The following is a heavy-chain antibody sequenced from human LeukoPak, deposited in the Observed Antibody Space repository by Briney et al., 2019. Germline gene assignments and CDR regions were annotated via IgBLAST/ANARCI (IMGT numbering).Heavy chain of an antibody. CDR2: INPNSDDT. CDR1: GYTFTDYY. J-gene: IGHJ5*02. V-gene: IGHV1-2*02. D-gene: IGHD2-15*01. CDR3: ARGPRSGGFDWFDP. Sequence: VASVKVSFKASGYTFTDYYIHWVRQAPGQGLEWMGWINPNSDDTNFAQNFQGRVTMTRDTSISTAYMELSSLRSDDTAVFYCARGPRSGGFDWFDPWGQGTLVTVSS.